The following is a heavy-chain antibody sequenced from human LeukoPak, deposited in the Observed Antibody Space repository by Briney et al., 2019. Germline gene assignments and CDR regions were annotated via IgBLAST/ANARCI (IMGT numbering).Heavy chain of an antibody. D-gene: IGHD3-22*01. V-gene: IGHV3-66*01. CDR1: GSTFDDYG. CDR2: IYSGGST. Sequence: GGSLRLSCAASGSTFDDYGMSWVRQAPGKGLEWVSVIYSGGSTYYADSVKGRFTISRDNSKNTLYLQMNSLRAEDTAVYYCARDKVYYYDSSGYSYYWYFDLWGRGTLVTVSS. CDR3: ARDKVYYYDSSGYSYYWYFDL. J-gene: IGHJ2*01.